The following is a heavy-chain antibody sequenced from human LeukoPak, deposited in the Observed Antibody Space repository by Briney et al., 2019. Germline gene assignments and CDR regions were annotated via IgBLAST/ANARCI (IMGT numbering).Heavy chain of an antibody. Sequence: SETLSLTCTVSGGSISSSSYYWGWIRQPPGKGLEWIGSIYYSGSTYYNPSLKSRVTISVDTSKNQFSLKLRSVTAADTAVYYCARPGVGSGRYGAFDIWGQGTMVTVSS. D-gene: IGHD5-18*01. J-gene: IGHJ3*02. CDR1: GGSISSSSYY. V-gene: IGHV4-39*07. CDR3: ARPGVGSGRYGAFDI. CDR2: IYYSGST.